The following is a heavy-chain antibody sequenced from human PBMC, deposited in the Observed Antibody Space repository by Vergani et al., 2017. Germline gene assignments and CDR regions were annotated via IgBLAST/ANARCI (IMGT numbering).Heavy chain of an antibody. D-gene: IGHD2/OR15-2a*01. CDR1: GFTFSNSP. V-gene: IGHV3-23*01. Sequence: EVHLLESGGGQVEAGGSLRPSCVASGFTFSNSPMSWVRKTSGKGLEWVSAISGHGDRTYYADSVKGRFTISRDNSKNTVYLQMNSLKAEDRATYYCAREERSNTSPFVGDWGQGTLVTV. CDR2: ISGHGDRT. CDR3: AREERSNTSPFVGD. J-gene: IGHJ4*02.